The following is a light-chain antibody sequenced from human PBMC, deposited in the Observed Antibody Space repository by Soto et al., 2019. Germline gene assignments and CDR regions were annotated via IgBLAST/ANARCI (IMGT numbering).Light chain of an antibody. CDR3: QQYYSTPST. Sequence: TQSPATLSLSPGERATLSCRASQTVYINSVAWYQQKPGQPPKLLIYWASTRESGVPDRFSASGSGTDFTLTITSLQAQDVAVYYCQQYYSTPSTFGQGTRLEIK. J-gene: IGKJ5*01. CDR2: WAS. V-gene: IGKV4-1*01. CDR1: QTVYINS.